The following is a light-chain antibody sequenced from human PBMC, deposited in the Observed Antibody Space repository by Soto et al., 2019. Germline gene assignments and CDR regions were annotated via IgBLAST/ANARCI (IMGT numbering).Light chain of an antibody. Sequence: DIQMTQSPSTLSASVGDRVTITCRASQTVSSWLAWYQQKPGKAPKLLIYDVSSLESGVPARFSGGGSGTEFPRTDSRLQPDEFATYYCQQYSSYSRTFGQGTKVDVK. CDR3: QQYSSYSRT. CDR1: QTVSSW. CDR2: DVS. V-gene: IGKV1-5*01. J-gene: IGKJ1*01.